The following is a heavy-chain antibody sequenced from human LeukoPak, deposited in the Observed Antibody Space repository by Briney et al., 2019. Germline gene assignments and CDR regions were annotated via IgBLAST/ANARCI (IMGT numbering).Heavy chain of an antibody. Sequence: GGSLRLSCAAPGFTFSSYGMHWVRQAPGKGLEWVAFIRYDGSNKYYADSVKGRFTISRDNAKNSLYLQMNSLRAEDTAVYYCGRNILGLGELYGMDVGAQGTRVTVS. D-gene: IGHD3-10*01. V-gene: IGHV3-30*02. CDR2: IRYDGSNK. CDR1: GFTFSSYG. CDR3: GRNILGLGELYGMDV. J-gene: IGHJ6*02.